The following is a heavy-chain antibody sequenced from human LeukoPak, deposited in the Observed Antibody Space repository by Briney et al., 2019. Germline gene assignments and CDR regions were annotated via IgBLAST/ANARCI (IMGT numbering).Heavy chain of an antibody. J-gene: IGHJ6*03. CDR3: ARDRESIAAAAYYYYYMDV. D-gene: IGHD6-13*01. CDR2: INPNSGGT. Sequence: ASVKVSCKASGYTFTGYYMHWVRQAPGQGLEWMGWINPNSGGTNYAQKFQGRVTITADESTSTAYMELSSLRSEDTAVYYCARDRESIAAAAYYYYYMDVWGKGTTVTVSS. CDR1: GYTFTGYY. V-gene: IGHV1-2*02.